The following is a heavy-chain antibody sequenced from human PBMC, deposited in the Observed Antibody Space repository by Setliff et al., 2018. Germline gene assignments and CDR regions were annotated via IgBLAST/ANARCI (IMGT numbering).Heavy chain of an antibody. CDR3: AKEGYYDHFGYYHYYSDF. J-gene: IGHJ4*02. Sequence: PSETLSLTCTVSGGSVSSGSYYWSWIRQPAGKGLEWIGRIYTSGSTNYNPSLKSRVAISVDTSKNQFSLRLSSVTAAYTAVYYCAKEGYYDHFGYYHYYSDFWGQGTLVTVSS. CDR1: GGSVSSGSYY. V-gene: IGHV4-61*02. D-gene: IGHD3-22*01. CDR2: IYTSGST.